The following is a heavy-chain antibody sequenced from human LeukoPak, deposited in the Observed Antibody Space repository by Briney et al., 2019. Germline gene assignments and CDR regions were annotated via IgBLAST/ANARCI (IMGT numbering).Heavy chain of an antibody. CDR2: ISAYNGNT. CDR1: GYTFTSYG. V-gene: IGHV1-18*01. CDR3: ARGPKFIAAAGRALGY. D-gene: IGHD6-13*01. Sequence: GASVKVSCKASGYTFTSYGISWVRQAPGQGLEWMGWISAYNGNTNYAQELQGRVTMTTDTSTSTAYMELRSLRSDDTAVYYCARGPKFIAAAGRALGYWGQGTLVTVSS. J-gene: IGHJ4*02.